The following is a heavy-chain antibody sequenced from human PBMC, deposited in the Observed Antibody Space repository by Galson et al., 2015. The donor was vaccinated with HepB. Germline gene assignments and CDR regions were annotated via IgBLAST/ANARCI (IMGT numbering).Heavy chain of an antibody. CDR3: AKLVGGSESDQYQPSGY. D-gene: IGHD3-10*01. CDR2: ISYDGSTK. J-gene: IGHJ4*02. Sequence: SLRLSCADSGFTFSSYAMHWVRQAPGKGLEWVAVISYDGSTKYYADSVKGRFTISRDNSKNTLYLQMTSLRAEDTAVYYCAKLVGGSESDQYQPSGYWGQGTLVTVSS. V-gene: IGHV3-30-3*02. CDR1: GFTFSSYA.